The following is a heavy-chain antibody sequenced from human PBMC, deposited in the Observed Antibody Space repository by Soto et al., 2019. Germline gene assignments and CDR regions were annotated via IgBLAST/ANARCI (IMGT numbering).Heavy chain of an antibody. CDR3: VRESEGGGYCSGGGCYGLDV. V-gene: IGHV4-4*07. CDR2: IYTSGNN. J-gene: IGHJ6*02. Sequence: QVQLQESGPGLVKPSETLSLTCIVSGGSISNHYWSWIRQPAGKGLEWIGRIYTSGNNYYNHSLKSRVTRSADTSNDQFSLKMTSVTAADTAVYYCVRESEGGGYCSGGGCYGLDVWGQGTTVTVSS. D-gene: IGHD2-15*01. CDR1: GGSISNHY.